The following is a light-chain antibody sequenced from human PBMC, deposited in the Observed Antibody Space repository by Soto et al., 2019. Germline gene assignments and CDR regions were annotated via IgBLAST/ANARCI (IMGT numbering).Light chain of an antibody. Sequence: EIVMTQSPATLSVSPGERATLSCRASQSVSSNLAWYQQKPGQAPRLLIYGASTRATGIPARFSGSGSGTEFTLTISRLQSEDFAVYYCQQYNNWPPEWTFGQGTKVDIK. V-gene: IGKV3-15*01. CDR2: GAS. CDR3: QQYNNWPPEWT. J-gene: IGKJ1*01. CDR1: QSVSSN.